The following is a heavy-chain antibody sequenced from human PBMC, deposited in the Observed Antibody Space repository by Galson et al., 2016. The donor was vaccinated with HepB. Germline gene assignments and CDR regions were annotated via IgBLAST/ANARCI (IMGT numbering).Heavy chain of an antibody. CDR3: ARGISEQLKPSAYYYYVDV. V-gene: IGHV6-1*01. CDR2: TYYRSKWYN. CDR1: GDSVSSNSAS. Sequence: CAISGDSVSSNSASWNFIRQSPSRGLEWLGRTYYRSKWYNDYAVSVRSRITINPDTSKNQFSLQLNPVTPEDTAVYYCARGISEQLKPSAYYYYVDVWGKGTTVTVSS. D-gene: IGHD1-1*01. J-gene: IGHJ6*03.